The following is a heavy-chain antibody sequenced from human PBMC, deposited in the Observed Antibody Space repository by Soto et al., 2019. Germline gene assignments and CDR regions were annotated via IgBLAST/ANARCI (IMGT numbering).Heavy chain of an antibody. V-gene: IGHV1-8*01. Sequence: ASVKVSCKASGYTFTSYDINWVRQATGQGLEWMGWMNPNSGNTGYAQKFQGRVTMTRNTSISTAYMELSSLRSEDTAVYYCARGLRGDSYSSYSYGMDVWGQGTTVTVSS. D-gene: IGHD5-18*01. CDR3: ARGLRGDSYSSYSYGMDV. J-gene: IGHJ6*02. CDR2: MNPNSGNT. CDR1: GYTFTSYD.